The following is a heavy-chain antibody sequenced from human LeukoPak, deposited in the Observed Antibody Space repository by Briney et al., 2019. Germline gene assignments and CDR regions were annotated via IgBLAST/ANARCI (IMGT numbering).Heavy chain of an antibody. CDR1: GFTFSSYA. CDR3: ARDLGDSSPAFPFDY. Sequence: PGGSLRLSCAASGFTFSSYAMHRVRQAPGKGLEWVAVISYDGSNKYYADSVKGRFTISRDNSKNTLYLQMNSLRAEDTAVYYCARDLGDSSPAFPFDYWGQGTLVTVSS. J-gene: IGHJ4*02. V-gene: IGHV3-30-3*01. D-gene: IGHD6-13*01. CDR2: ISYDGSNK.